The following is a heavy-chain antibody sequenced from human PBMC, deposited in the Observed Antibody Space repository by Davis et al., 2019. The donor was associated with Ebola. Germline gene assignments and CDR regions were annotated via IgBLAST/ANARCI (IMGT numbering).Heavy chain of an antibody. CDR1: GFTFSSYA. CDR2: ISFNGGST. J-gene: IGHJ4*02. CDR3: AKEGIGSGWYSDFDY. Sequence: PGGSLRLSCAASGFTFSSYAMTWVRQAPGKGLEWVSAISFNGGSTYYADSVKGRFTISRDNSKNTLYLQMNSLRAEDTAVYYCAKEGIGSGWYSDFDYWGQGTLVTVSS. V-gene: IGHV3-23*01. D-gene: IGHD6-19*01.